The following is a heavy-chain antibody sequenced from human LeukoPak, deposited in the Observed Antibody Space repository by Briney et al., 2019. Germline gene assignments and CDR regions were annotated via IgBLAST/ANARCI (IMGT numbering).Heavy chain of an antibody. Sequence: SETLSLTCAVYGGSFSGYYWSWIRQPPGKGLEWIGEINHSGSTNYNPSLKSRVIISVDASKNQFSLKLSSVTAADTAVYYCARGRVTGIKFGWFDPWGQGTLVTVSS. CDR2: INHSGST. J-gene: IGHJ5*02. CDR1: GGSFSGYY. D-gene: IGHD2-21*02. CDR3: ARGRVTGIKFGWFDP. V-gene: IGHV4-34*01.